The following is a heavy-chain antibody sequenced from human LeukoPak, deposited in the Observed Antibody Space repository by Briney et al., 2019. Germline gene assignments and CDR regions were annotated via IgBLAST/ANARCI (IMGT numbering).Heavy chain of an antibody. CDR3: ARMGFGELLSSYYYYGMDV. V-gene: IGHV4-4*07. J-gene: IGHJ6*02. Sequence: PSETLYLTCTVSGGSISSYYWSWIRQPAGKGLEWIGRIYTSGSTNYNPSLKSRVTMSVDTSKNQFSLKLSSVTAADTAVYYCARMGFGELLSSYYYYGMDVWGQGTTDTVSS. CDR2: IYTSGST. D-gene: IGHD3-10*01. CDR1: GGSISSYY.